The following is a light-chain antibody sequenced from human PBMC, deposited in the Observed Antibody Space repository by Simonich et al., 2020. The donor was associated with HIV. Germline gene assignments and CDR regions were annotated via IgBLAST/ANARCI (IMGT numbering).Light chain of an antibody. J-gene: IGKJ4*01. Sequence: DIVMTQSPDSLAVSLGERATINCKSSQSVLYSSNNKNYLACYQQKPRQPPKLLLYWASTRESGVPDRFSGSGSGTDFPPTISSLQAEDVAVYYCQQYYSTPLTFGGGTKVEIK. CDR3: QQYYSTPLT. CDR1: QSVLYSSNNKNY. CDR2: WAS. V-gene: IGKV4-1*01.